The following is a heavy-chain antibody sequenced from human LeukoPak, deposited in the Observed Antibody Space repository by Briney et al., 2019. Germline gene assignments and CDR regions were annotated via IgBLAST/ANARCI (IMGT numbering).Heavy chain of an antibody. D-gene: IGHD3-3*01. CDR3: TRSLPARITIFGVVTPQFDY. J-gene: IGHJ4*02. CDR2: IRSKAYGGTT. Sequence: PGRSMRLSCTASGFTFGDYAMSWVRQAPGKGLDWVGFIRSKAYGGTTEYAASVKGRFTISRDDSKSIAYLQMNSLKTEDTAVYYCTRSLPARITIFGVVTPQFDYWGQGTLVTVSS. V-gene: IGHV3-49*04. CDR1: GFTFGDYA.